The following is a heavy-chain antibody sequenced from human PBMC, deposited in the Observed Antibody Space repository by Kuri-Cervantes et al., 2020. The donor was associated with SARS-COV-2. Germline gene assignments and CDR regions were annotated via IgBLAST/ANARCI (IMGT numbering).Heavy chain of an antibody. V-gene: IGHV1-24*01. Sequence: ASVKVSCKVSGYTLTELSMHWVRQAPGKGLEWMGGFDPEDGETIYAQQFQGRVTMTEDTSTDTAYMELSSLRSEDTAVYYCATDWRHSSSWYGWFDPWGQGTLVTVSS. CDR1: GYTLTELS. D-gene: IGHD6-13*01. J-gene: IGHJ5*02. CDR3: ATDWRHSSSWYGWFDP. CDR2: FDPEDGET.